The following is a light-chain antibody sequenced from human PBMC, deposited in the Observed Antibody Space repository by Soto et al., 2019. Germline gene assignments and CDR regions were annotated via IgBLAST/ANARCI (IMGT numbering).Light chain of an antibody. V-gene: IGLV2-14*01. CDR3: FSHRSGDSHV. CDR2: GVT. J-gene: IGLJ1*01. Sequence: QSVLTQPASVSGSPGQSITISCTGTSSDIGAYNYDSWYQQYPGKAPKLMIYGVTNRPSGVSNRFSGSKTGNTASLTISGLQAEDEAHYYCFSHRSGDSHVFGTGTKVT. CDR1: SSDIGAYNY.